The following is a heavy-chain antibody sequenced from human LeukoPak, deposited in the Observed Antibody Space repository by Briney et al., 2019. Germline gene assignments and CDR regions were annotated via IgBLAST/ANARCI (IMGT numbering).Heavy chain of an antibody. CDR1: GGSFSGYY. CDR3: AGLTGYSQYYFDY. CDR2: INHSGST. D-gene: IGHD3-9*01. J-gene: IGHJ4*02. Sequence: PSETLSLTCAVYGGSFSGYYWSWIRQPPGKGLEWIGEINHSGSTNYNPSLKSRVTISVDTSKNQFSLKLSSVTAADTAVYYCAGLTGYSQYYFDYWGQGTLVTVSS. V-gene: IGHV4-34*01.